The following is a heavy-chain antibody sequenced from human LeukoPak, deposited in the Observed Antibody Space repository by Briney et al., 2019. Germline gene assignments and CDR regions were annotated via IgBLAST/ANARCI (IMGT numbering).Heavy chain of an antibody. J-gene: IGHJ4*02. CDR2: IYYSGST. V-gene: IGHV4-30-4*01. D-gene: IGHD2-15*01. CDR1: GGSISSGDYY. Sequence: PSETLSLICTVSGGSISSGDYYWSWIRQPPGKGLEWIGYIYYSGSTYYNPSLKSRVTISVDTSKNQFSLKLSFVTAADTAVYYCARSLVRARIDYWGQGTLVTVSS. CDR3: ARSLVRARIDY.